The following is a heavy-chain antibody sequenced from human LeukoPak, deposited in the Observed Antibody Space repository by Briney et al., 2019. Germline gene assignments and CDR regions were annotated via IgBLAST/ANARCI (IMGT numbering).Heavy chain of an antibody. CDR1: GFTFDDYG. J-gene: IGHJ4*02. CDR3: ARAIVGATEGLDY. D-gene: IGHD1-26*01. Sequence: GGSLRLSCAASGFTFDDYGMSWVRQAPGKGLEWVSGINWNGGNTGYVDSVKGRFTISRDNAKNSLYLQMNSLRAEGTALYYCARAIVGATEGLDYWGQGTLVTVSS. CDR2: INWNGGNT. V-gene: IGHV3-20*04.